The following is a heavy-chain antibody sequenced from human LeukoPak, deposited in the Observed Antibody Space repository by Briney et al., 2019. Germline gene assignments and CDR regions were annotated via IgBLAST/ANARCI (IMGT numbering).Heavy chain of an antibody. CDR2: IISSGGST. Sequence: GGSLRLSCAASGFTFSSYAMSWVRQAPGKGLEWVSDIISSGGSTYYADSVKGRFTISRDNSKNTLYLQMNRLRAEDTAVYYCARSPAAAGTRRSPYLDYWGQGTLVTVSS. D-gene: IGHD6-13*01. J-gene: IGHJ4*02. V-gene: IGHV3-23*01. CDR1: GFTFSSYA. CDR3: ARSPAAAGTRRSPYLDY.